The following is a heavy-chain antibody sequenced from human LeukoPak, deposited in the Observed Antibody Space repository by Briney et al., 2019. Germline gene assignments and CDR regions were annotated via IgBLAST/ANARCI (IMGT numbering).Heavy chain of an antibody. V-gene: IGHV5-51*01. J-gene: IGHJ6*04. CDR1: GYSFTSYW. CDR2: IYPGDSDT. CDR3: ARHEACSGGSCYSEHYYYGMDV. D-gene: IGHD2-15*01. Sequence: GESLKISCKGSGYSFTSYWIGWARQMPGKGLEWMGIIYPGDSDTRYSPSFQGQVTISADKSISTAYLQWSSLKASDTAMYYCARHEACSGGSCYSEHYYYGMDVWGKGTTVTVSS.